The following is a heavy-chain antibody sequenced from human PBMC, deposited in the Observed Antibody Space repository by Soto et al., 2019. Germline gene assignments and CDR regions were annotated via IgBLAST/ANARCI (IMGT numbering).Heavy chain of an antibody. D-gene: IGHD6-13*01. CDR2: IKQDGSEK. Sequence: GGSLRLSCAASGFTFSSYWMSWVRQAPGKGLEWVANIKQDGSEKYYVDSVKGRFTISRDNAKNSLYLQMNSLRAEDTAVYYCARVGAAAGKPLDYWGQGTLVTVSS. CDR3: ARVGAAAGKPLDY. CDR1: GFTFSSYW. V-gene: IGHV3-7*05. J-gene: IGHJ4*02.